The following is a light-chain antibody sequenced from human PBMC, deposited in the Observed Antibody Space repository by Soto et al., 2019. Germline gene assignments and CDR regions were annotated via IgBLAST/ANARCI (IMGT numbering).Light chain of an antibody. J-gene: IGKJ1*01. CDR1: QGIGDD. V-gene: IGKV1-17*01. CDR3: LQHNTYPWT. CDR2: AAS. Sequence: DIQMTQSPSSLSASVGDRVIITCRASQGIGDDLGWYQQKPGKAPKRLIYAASSLQSGVPSRFSGNAPGTDFTLTISSLQPDDFASYYCLQHNTYPWTFGPGTKVEVK.